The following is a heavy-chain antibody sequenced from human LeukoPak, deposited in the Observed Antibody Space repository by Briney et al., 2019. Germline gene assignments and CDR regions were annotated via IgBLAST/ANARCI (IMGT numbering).Heavy chain of an antibody. CDR2: IYYSGST. D-gene: IGHD3-10*01. CDR3: ARAGGYGSGSEFDY. J-gene: IGHJ4*02. Sequence: SETLSLTCTVSGGSISSYYWSWIRQPPGKGLEWIGYIYYSGSTYYNPSLKSRVTISVDTSKNQFSLKLSSATAADTAVYYCARAGGYGSGSEFDYWGQGTLVTVSS. CDR1: GGSISSYY. V-gene: IGHV4-59*12.